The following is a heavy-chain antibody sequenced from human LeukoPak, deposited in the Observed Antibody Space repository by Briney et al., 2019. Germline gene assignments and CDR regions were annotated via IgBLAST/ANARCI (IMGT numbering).Heavy chain of an antibody. CDR3: TRSAVGRADY. V-gene: IGHV7-4-1*04. CDR1: GYTFTSYT. J-gene: IGHJ4*02. Sequence: ASVNVSCKASGYTFTSYTINWVRQASGQGLEWMGWINTNTGNPTYAQGFTGRFVFSSDTSVSVAYLQISSLKSEDTAVYYCTRSAVGRADYWGQGTLVTVSS. D-gene: IGHD6-13*01. CDR2: INTNTGNP.